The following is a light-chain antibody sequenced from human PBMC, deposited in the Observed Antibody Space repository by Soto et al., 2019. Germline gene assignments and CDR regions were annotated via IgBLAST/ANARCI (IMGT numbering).Light chain of an antibody. CDR2: DVN. J-gene: IGLJ1*01. V-gene: IGLV2-11*01. CDR1: SSDVGGYNY. CDR3: CSYAGRYTYV. Sequence: QSALTQPRSVSGSPGQSVAISCTGTSSDVGGYNYVSWYQQHPGKAPKVMIFDVNKRPSGVPDRFSGSKSGNTASLTISGLQAEDEADYYCCSYAGRYTYVFGTGTSSPS.